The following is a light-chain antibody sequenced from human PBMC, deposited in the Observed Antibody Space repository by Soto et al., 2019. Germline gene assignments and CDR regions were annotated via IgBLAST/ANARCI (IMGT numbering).Light chain of an antibody. CDR3: QLYNIWPRT. V-gene: IGKV3-15*01. CDR1: QRVSSN. J-gene: IGKJ1*01. Sequence: EIVMTQSPATLAVSPGERATLSCRASQRVSSNLAWYQQKPGQAPRLLIYGASTRATGIPARFRARGSGTEFSLTFLCLNFEDFEFYHYQLYNIWPRTFAQGPKLEIK. CDR2: GAS.